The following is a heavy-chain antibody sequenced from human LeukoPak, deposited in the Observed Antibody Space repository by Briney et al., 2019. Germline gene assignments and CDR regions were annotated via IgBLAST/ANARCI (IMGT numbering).Heavy chain of an antibody. CDR3: ARGGLGYGSSTSCLNWDY. V-gene: IGHV1-2*02. Sequence: ASVKVSCKASGYTFTGYYMHWVRQAPGQGLEWMGWINPNSCGTNYAQKFQGRVTMTRDTSISTAYMELSRLRSDDTAVYYCARGGLGYGSSTSCLNWDYWGQGTLVTVSS. J-gene: IGHJ4*02. CDR2: INPNSCGT. D-gene: IGHD2-2*01. CDR1: GYTFTGYY.